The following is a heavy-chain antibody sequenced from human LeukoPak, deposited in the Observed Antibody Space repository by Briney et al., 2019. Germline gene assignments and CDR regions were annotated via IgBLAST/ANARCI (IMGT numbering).Heavy chain of an antibody. Sequence: SVKVSCKASGGAFSSYDISWVRQAPGQGLEWMGRIIPILGIANYAQKFQGRVTITADKSTSTAYMELSSLRSEDTAVYYCAREFFDYGDYGAIDYWGQGTLVTVSS. CDR2: IIPILGIA. J-gene: IGHJ4*02. CDR1: GGAFSSYD. V-gene: IGHV1-69*04. CDR3: AREFFDYGDYGAIDY. D-gene: IGHD4-17*01.